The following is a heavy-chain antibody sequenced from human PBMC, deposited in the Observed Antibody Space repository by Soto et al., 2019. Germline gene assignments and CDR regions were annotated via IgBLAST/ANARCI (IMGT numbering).Heavy chain of an antibody. CDR2: IYYSGTP. CDR3: AREFYYDSSGIGFDS. CDR1: GAYFSPNY. D-gene: IGHD3-22*01. J-gene: IGHJ4*02. V-gene: IGHV4-59*01. Sequence: PSETLSLTCTVSGAYFSPNYWSWIRQPPGKGLEWIGYIYYSGTPHHNPSLKNRVSISVDRSKNEFSLKLSSVTAADTAIYYCAREFYYDSSGIGFDSWGQGTLVTVSS.